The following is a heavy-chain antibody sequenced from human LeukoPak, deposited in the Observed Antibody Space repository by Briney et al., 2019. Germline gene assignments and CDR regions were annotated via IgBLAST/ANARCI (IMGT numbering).Heavy chain of an antibody. J-gene: IGHJ6*03. Sequence: SETLSLTCTVSGGSISGHSWTWIRQPPGKGLEWIGYLYHSGTADSNPSLKSRVAILADRSKNQFSLRLSSVTAADTAVYYCARVWELLRFTRYYYYMDLWAKGTSVTVSS. CDR3: ARVWELLRFTRYYYYMDL. V-gene: IGHV4-59*08. D-gene: IGHD1-26*01. CDR1: GGSISGHS. CDR2: LYHSGTA.